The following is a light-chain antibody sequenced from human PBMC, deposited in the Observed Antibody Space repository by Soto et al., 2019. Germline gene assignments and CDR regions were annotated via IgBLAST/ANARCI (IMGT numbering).Light chain of an antibody. J-gene: IGKJ4*01. Sequence: ENVLTQSPGTLSLSPGERAALSCRASQSVTSSYLAWYQQTPGQAPRLLIYGASSRATGIPDRFSGSGSGTDFTLTISRLEPEDYAVYYYQQYGTSPITFGGGPKV. V-gene: IGKV3-20*01. CDR2: GAS. CDR3: QQYGTSPIT. CDR1: QSVTSSY.